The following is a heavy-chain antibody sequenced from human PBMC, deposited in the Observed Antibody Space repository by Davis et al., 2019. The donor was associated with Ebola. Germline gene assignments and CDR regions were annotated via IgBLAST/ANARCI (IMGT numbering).Heavy chain of an antibody. Sequence: SVKVSCKASGGTFSSYAISWVRQAPGQGLEWMGRIIPILGIANYAQKFQGRVTITADESTSTAYMELSSLRSEDTAVYYCASDDSSGYYSDYWGQGTLVTVSS. J-gene: IGHJ4*02. V-gene: IGHV1-69*04. D-gene: IGHD3-22*01. CDR1: GGTFSSYA. CDR3: ASDDSSGYYSDY. CDR2: IIPILGIA.